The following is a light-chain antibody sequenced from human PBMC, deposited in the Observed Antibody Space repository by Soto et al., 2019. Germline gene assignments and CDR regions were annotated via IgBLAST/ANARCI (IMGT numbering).Light chain of an antibody. J-gene: IGKJ1*01. CDR1: QSVSNN. Sequence: EIVMTQSPATLSVSPGERATLSCRASQSVSNNLAWYQQQPSQAPMLLIFGASTRATGVPARFSGSGSGTDFTLTINSLQSEDFAVYYCQQSNNWPWTFGQGTKVEVK. CDR2: GAS. CDR3: QQSNNWPWT. V-gene: IGKV3-15*01.